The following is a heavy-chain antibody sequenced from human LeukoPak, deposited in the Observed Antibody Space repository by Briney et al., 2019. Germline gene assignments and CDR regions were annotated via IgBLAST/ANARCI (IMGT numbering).Heavy chain of an antibody. V-gene: IGHV4-39*01. CDR2: IYYSGST. CDR1: GGSISSSSYY. CDR3: ARHTTTVTTMFDP. J-gene: IGHJ5*02. D-gene: IGHD4-17*01. Sequence: SETLSLTCTVSGGSISSSSYYWGWIRQPPGKGLEWIGSIYYSGSTYYNPSLKSRVTISVDTSKNQFSLKLSSVTAADTAVYYCARHTTTVTTMFDPWGQGTLVTVSS.